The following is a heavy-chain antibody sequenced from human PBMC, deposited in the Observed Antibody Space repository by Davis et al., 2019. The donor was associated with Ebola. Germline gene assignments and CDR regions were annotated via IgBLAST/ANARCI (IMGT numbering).Heavy chain of an antibody. CDR2: IIPIFGTA. CDR3: ARGVVGATNWFGP. CDR1: GGTFSSYA. J-gene: IGHJ5*02. D-gene: IGHD1-26*01. V-gene: IGHV1-69*13. Sequence: SVKVSCKASGGTFSSYAISWVRQAPGQGLEWMGGIIPIFGTANYAQKFQGRVTITADESTSTAYMELSSLRSEDTAVYYCARGVVGATNWFGPWGQGTLVTVSS.